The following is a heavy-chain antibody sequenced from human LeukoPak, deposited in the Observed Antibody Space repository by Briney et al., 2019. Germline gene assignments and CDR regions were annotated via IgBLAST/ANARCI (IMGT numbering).Heavy chain of an antibody. Sequence: SETLSLTCTVSGGSISSSSYYWGWIRQPPGKGLEWIGSIYYSGSTYYNPSLKSRVTISVDTSKNQFSLKLSSVTAADTAVYYCATTGIAVAGTMPDAFDIWGQGTMVTVSS. CDR1: GGSISSSSYY. D-gene: IGHD6-19*01. CDR3: ATTGIAVAGTMPDAFDI. CDR2: IYYSGST. J-gene: IGHJ3*02. V-gene: IGHV4-39*07.